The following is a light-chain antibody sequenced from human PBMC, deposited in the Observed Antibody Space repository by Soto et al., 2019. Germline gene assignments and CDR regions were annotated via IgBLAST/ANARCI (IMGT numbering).Light chain of an antibody. Sequence: EIVLTQSPGTLSLSTGERATLSCRASQSVSGSYLAWYQQKPGQAPRLLIYGASDRATGIPDRFSGSGSGTDFTLTISSLEPEDFAVYYCQERTGWPPWTFGQGTKVDIK. V-gene: IGKV3D-20*02. CDR1: QSVSGSY. CDR3: QERTGWPPWT. CDR2: GAS. J-gene: IGKJ1*01.